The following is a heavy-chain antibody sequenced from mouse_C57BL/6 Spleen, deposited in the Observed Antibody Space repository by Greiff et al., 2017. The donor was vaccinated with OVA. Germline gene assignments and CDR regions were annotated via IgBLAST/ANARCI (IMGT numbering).Heavy chain of an antibody. CDR2: IWSGGST. CDR3: AKNGGLPGGWYAMDY. V-gene: IGHV2-4*01. J-gene: IGHJ4*01. D-gene: IGHD2-4*01. CDR1: GFSLTSYG. Sequence: VQLVESGPGLVQPSQSLSITCTVSGFSLTSYGVHWVRQPPGKGLEWLGVIWSGGSTDYNAAFISRLSISKDNSKSQVFFKMNSLQADDTAIYYCAKNGGLPGGWYAMDYWGQGTSVTVSS.